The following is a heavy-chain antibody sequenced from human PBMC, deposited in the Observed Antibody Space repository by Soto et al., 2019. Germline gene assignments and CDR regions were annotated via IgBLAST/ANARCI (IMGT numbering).Heavy chain of an antibody. D-gene: IGHD2-2*02. CDR3: ARVTVVPAAIPHELRNWYFDL. CDR2: ILYDVSYK. Sequence: QVQLVESGGGVVQPGRSRRLSCAASGFIFSGYDMHWVRQAPCKGLEWVAIILYDVSYKSYAVSVKGRFTISRDRSKNTLYLQMNSLRVEDTAVYYCARVTVVPAAIPHELRNWYFDLWGRGTLVTVSS. CDR1: GFIFSGYD. J-gene: IGHJ2*01. V-gene: IGHV3-30-3*01.